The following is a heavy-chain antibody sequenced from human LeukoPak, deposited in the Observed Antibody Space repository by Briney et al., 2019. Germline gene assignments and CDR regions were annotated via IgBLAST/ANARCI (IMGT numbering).Heavy chain of an antibody. D-gene: IGHD6-19*01. CDR3: AGGTASQWLVPRAGSFY. CDR2: ISYDGRDT. CDR1: GFTFGSYY. J-gene: IGHJ4*02. Sequence: GRSLRLSCAASGFTFGSYYMHWVRQAPGKGLECVAGISYDGRDTYYADSVKGQFTISRDNSKKTLYLQMNSLRGDDTAVYYCAGGTASQWLVPRAGSFYWGQGTLVSVSS. V-gene: IGHV3-30*03.